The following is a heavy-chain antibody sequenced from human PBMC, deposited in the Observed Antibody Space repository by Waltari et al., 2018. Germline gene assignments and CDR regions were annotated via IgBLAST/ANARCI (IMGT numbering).Heavy chain of an antibody. D-gene: IGHD3-10*01. Sequence: QVQLQESGPGLVKPSETLSLTCAVSGYSISSGYYWGWIRQPPGKGLEWIGSIYHSGSTYYNPSLKSRVTISVDTSQNQFSLKLSSVTAADTAVYYCARPEHQGVIIGAFDIWGQGTMVTVSS. V-gene: IGHV4-38-2*01. CDR2: IYHSGST. J-gene: IGHJ3*02. CDR1: GYSISSGYY. CDR3: ARPEHQGVIIGAFDI.